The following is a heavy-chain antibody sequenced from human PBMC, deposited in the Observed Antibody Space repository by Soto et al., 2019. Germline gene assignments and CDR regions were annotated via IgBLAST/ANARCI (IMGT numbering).Heavy chain of an antibody. V-gene: IGHV1-45*02. D-gene: IGHD1-26*01. Sequence: QMQLVQSGAEVKKPGSSVTVSCKALGNTFTFRYLHWVRQAPGQALEWMGWITPFNGDVHYAQKFQERVTITRDRSMNTAYMRMSSLTSEDTAMYYCASGGAGSGPFTWELPDHWGQGTLVTASS. CDR1: GNTFTFRY. J-gene: IGHJ4*02. CDR3: ASGGAGSGPFTWELPDH. CDR2: ITPFNGDV.